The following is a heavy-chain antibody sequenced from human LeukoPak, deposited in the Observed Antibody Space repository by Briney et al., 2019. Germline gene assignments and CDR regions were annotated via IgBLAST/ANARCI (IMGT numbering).Heavy chain of an antibody. Sequence: SVKVSCKASGGTFSSYAISWVRQAPGQGLEWMGRIIPILGIANYAQKFQGRVTITADKSTSTAYMELSSLRSEDTAVYYCARLGFYNWNDDRDYWGQGALVTVSS. CDR3: ARLGFYNWNDDRDY. CDR1: GGTFSSYA. V-gene: IGHV1-69*04. D-gene: IGHD1-20*01. CDR2: IIPILGIA. J-gene: IGHJ4*02.